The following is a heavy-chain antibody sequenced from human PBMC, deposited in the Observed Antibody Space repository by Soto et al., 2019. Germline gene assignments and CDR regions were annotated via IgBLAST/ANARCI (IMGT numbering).Heavy chain of an antibody. Sequence: GASVKVSCKASGYTFTSYAMHWVRQAPGQRLEWMGWINAGNGNTKYSQKFQGRVTITRDTSASTAYMELSSLRSEDTAVYYCARDNYVLRFLEWSTYNYYYYGMDVWGQGTTVTVSS. V-gene: IGHV1-3*01. CDR1: GYTFTSYA. CDR3: ARDNYVLRFLEWSTYNYYYYGMDV. J-gene: IGHJ6*02. CDR2: INAGNGNT. D-gene: IGHD3-3*01.